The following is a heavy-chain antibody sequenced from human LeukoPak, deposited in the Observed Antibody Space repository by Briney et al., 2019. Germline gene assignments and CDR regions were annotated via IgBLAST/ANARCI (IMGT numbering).Heavy chain of an antibody. V-gene: IGHV3-48*03. CDR3: ARGGFTDAFDI. Sequence: AGGSPRLSCAASGFTFSSYEMNWVRQAPGKGLEWVSYISSSGSTIYYADSVKGRLTISRDNAKNSLYLQMNSLRAEDTAVYYCARGGFTDAFDIWGQGTMVTVSS. CDR1: GFTFSSYE. CDR2: ISSSGSTI. J-gene: IGHJ3*02. D-gene: IGHD3-16*01.